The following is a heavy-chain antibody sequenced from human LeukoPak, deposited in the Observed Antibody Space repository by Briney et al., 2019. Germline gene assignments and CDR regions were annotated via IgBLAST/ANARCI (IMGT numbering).Heavy chain of an antibody. CDR1: GGSISSYY. D-gene: IGHD3-10*01. CDR2: IYYSGST. J-gene: IGHJ5*02. V-gene: IGHV4-59*01. Sequence: SETLPLTCTVSGGSISSYYWSWIRQPPGKGLEWIGYIYYSGSTNYNPSLKSRVTISVDTSKNQFSLKLSSVTAADTAVYYCARGHGSGRLINWFDPWGQGTLVTVSS. CDR3: ARGHGSGRLINWFDP.